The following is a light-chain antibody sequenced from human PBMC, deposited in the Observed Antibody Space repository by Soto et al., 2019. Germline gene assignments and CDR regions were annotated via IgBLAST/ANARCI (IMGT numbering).Light chain of an antibody. Sequence: DIQLTQSPSFLSASVGDRVTITCRASQGISSYLAWYQQKPGTSPKLLIYDASTLQSGVPSSFSGSGSETEFTLTISSLQPEEFATYYCQQLQSYPYNFGQGTNLEIK. CDR2: DAS. V-gene: IGKV1-9*01. J-gene: IGKJ2*01. CDR3: QQLQSYPYN. CDR1: QGISSY.